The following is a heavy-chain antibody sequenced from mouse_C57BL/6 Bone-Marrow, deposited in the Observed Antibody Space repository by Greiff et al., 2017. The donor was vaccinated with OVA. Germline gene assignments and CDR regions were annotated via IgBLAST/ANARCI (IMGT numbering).Heavy chain of an antibody. CDR2: IYPRDGST. D-gene: IGHD2-2*01. V-gene: IGHV1-78*01. CDR1: GYTFTDYT. J-gene: IGHJ3*01. Sequence: QVQLQQSDAELVKPGASVKISCKASGYTFTDYTIHWMKQRPEQGLEWIGYIYPRDGSTKYNEKFKGKATLTADKSSSTAYMQLNSLTSEDSAVYFCARYYGYDGGAWFAYWGQGTLVTVSA. CDR3: ARYYGYDGGAWFAY.